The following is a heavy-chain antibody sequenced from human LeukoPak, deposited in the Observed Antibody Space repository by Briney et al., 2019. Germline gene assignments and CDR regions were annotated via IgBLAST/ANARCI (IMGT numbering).Heavy chain of an antibody. V-gene: IGHV4-38-2*01. D-gene: IGHD2-8*01. CDR2: NHHSGVP. CDR3: TSLYYSNDRCHYFDY. Sequence: PSETLSLTCAVSGYSIRDGYYWNWTRQPPGKGLEWIGANHHSGVPPHNPSPKSRVSISVDTSKNQFSLRLNSATVADTAVYYCTSLYYSNDRCHYFDYWGRGNPLT. J-gene: IGHJ4*02. CDR1: GYSIRDGYY.